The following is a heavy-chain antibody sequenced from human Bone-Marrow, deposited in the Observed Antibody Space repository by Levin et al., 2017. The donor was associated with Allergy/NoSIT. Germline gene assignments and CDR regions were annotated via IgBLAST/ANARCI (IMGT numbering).Heavy chain of an antibody. D-gene: IGHD1-14*01. CDR2: IYHTGST. CDR3: ARRNLRNAFDI. Sequence: SQTLSLTCSVSGGSISSYYWSWIRQPPGKGLEWIAYIYHTGSTNRNPSLKSRVTISIDTSRNQFSLRLASVTATDTAVYFCARRNLRNAFDIWGQGTLVSVSS. CDR1: GGSISSYY. J-gene: IGHJ3*02. V-gene: IGHV4-59*08.